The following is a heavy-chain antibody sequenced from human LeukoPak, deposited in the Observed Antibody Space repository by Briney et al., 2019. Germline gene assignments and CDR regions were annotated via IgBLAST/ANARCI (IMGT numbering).Heavy chain of an antibody. V-gene: IGHV4-61*09. CDR2: IYTSGST. D-gene: IGHD3-3*01. CDR3: ARDSIWSGYFFDY. J-gene: IGHJ4*02. Sequence: PSETLSLTCTVSGDSISSGDYYWSWIRQPAGKGLEWIGHIYTSGSTKYNPSLKSRVTISEDTSTNQFSLKLSSVTAADTAVYYCARDSIWSGYFFDYWGQGTQVTVSS. CDR1: GDSISSGDYY.